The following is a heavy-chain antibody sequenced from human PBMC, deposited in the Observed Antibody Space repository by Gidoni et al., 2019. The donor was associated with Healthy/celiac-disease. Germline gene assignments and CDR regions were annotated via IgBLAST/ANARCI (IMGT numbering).Heavy chain of an antibody. D-gene: IGHD6-13*01. CDR3: ARTHSSSWYLRVGWFDP. Sequence: QVQLQQWGAGLLKPSETLSLTCAVYGGSFSGYYWSWIRQPPGKGLEWIGEINHSGSTNYHPSLNSRVTISVDTSKNQFSLKLSSVTAADTAVYYCARTHSSSWYLRVGWFDPWGQGTLVTVSS. CDR2: INHSGST. V-gene: IGHV4-34*01. CDR1: GGSFSGYY. J-gene: IGHJ5*02.